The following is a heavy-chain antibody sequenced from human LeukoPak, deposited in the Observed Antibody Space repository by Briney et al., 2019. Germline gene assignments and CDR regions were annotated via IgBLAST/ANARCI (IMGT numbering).Heavy chain of an antibody. V-gene: IGHV3-48*02. CDR3: GRSTMIKGVT. Sequence: PGGSLRLSCGVSGFPFSSYSMNRVRQSPAKGLEWVSYISSSSSNIYYAASVKGRFTISRANAKNSLYLQMTRLRDENTAVYYCGRSTMIKGVTWGQG. CDR1: GFPFSSYS. D-gene: IGHD3-10*01. J-gene: IGHJ5*02. CDR2: ISSSSSNI.